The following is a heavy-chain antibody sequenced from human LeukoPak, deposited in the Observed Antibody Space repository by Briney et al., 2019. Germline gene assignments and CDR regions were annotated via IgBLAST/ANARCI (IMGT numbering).Heavy chain of an antibody. J-gene: IGHJ3*02. D-gene: IGHD6-13*01. Sequence: PGGSLRLSCAASGFTFDDYAVHWVRQAPGKGLEWVSGISWNSGSIGYADSVKGRFTISRDNAKNSLYLQMNSLRAEDMALYYCAKAAGTGLGAFDIWGQGTMVTVSS. V-gene: IGHV3-9*03. CDR3: AKAAGTGLGAFDI. CDR1: GFTFDDYA. CDR2: ISWNSGSI.